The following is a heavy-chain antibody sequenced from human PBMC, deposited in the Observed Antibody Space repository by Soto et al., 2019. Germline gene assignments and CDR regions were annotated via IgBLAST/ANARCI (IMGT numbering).Heavy chain of an antibody. CDR1: GFTFSSYA. CDR2: ISGSGGST. V-gene: IGHV3-23*01. J-gene: IGHJ4*02. D-gene: IGHD3-3*01. Sequence: EVQLLESGGGLVQPGGSLRLSCAASGFTFSSYAMSWVRQAPGKGLEWVSAISGSGGSTYYADSVKGRFTISRDNSKNTLYLQMNSLRAEDTAVYYCATGPFGVVDFDYWGQGTLVTVSS. CDR3: ATGPFGVVDFDY.